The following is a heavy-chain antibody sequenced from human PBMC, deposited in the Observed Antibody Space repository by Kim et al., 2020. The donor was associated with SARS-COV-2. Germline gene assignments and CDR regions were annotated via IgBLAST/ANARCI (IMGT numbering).Heavy chain of an antibody. D-gene: IGHD2-2*01. CDR1: GFTFSSYA. CDR3: AKGDCSTSCYRQDAFDI. Sequence: GGSLRLSCAASGFTFSSYAMSWVRQAPGKGLEWVSAISGSGGSTYYADSVKGRFTISRDNSKNTLYLQMISLRAEDTAVYYCAKGDCSTSCYRQDAFDIWGQGTMVTVSS. V-gene: IGHV3-23*01. J-gene: IGHJ3*02. CDR2: ISGSGGST.